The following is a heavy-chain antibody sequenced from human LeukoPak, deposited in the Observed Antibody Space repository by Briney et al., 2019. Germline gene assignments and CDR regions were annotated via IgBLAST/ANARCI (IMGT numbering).Heavy chain of an antibody. V-gene: IGHV4-39*07. CDR1: GGSISSSSYY. CDR3: ARIYCSSTSCYSGDIYYYYYMDV. CDR2: IYYSGST. D-gene: IGHD2-2*01. Sequence: PSETLSLTCTVSGGSISSSSYYWGWIRQPPGKGLEWIGSIYYSGSTYYNPSLKSRVTISVDTSKNQFSLKLSSVTAADTAVYYCARIYCSSTSCYSGDIYYYYYMDVWGKGTTVTVSS. J-gene: IGHJ6*03.